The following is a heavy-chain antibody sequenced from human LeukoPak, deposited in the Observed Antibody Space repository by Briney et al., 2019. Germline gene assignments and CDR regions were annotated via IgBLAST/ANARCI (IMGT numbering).Heavy chain of an antibody. CDR3: ARGPEGYYMDV. CDR2: INHSGST. Sequence: WETLSLTCAVYGGSFSGYYWSWIRQPPGKGLEWIGEINHSGSTNYNPSLKRRVTISLDTSKNQFSLKLSSVTAADTAVYYCARGPEGYYMDVWGKGTTVTVSS. D-gene: IGHD1-1*01. J-gene: IGHJ6*03. CDR1: GGSFSGYY. V-gene: IGHV4-34*01.